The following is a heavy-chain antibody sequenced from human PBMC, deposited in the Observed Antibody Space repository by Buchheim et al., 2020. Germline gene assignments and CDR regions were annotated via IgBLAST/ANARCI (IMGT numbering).Heavy chain of an antibody. D-gene: IGHD6-13*01. J-gene: IGHJ5*02. CDR3: ARGIAAAGTFTWFDP. V-gene: IGHV4-34*01. Sequence: QVQLQQWGAGLLKPSETLSLTCAVYGGSFSGYYWSWIRQPPGKGLEWIGEINHSGSTNYNPSLKSRVTISVDTCKNQFSLKLSSVTAADTAVYYCARGIAAAGTFTWFDPWGQGTL. CDR2: INHSGST. CDR1: GGSFSGYY.